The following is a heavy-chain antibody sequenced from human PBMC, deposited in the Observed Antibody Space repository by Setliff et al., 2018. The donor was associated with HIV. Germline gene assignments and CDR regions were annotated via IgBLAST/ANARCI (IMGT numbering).Heavy chain of an antibody. J-gene: IGHJ4*02. CDR3: ARTACSLAMGCYFDF. Sequence: PGGSLRLSCAASGFTFSTYSMNWVRQAPGKGLEWVAIISYDGSNRYYAESVKGRFTISRDNSKNTLYLQMNSLRAEDSAVYYCARTACSLAMGCYFDFWGRGTLVTVSS. D-gene: IGHD2-8*01. CDR2: ISYDGSNR. V-gene: IGHV3-30*03. CDR1: GFTFSTYS.